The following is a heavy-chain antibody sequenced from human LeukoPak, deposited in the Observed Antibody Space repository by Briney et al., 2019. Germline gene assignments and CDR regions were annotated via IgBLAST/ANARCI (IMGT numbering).Heavy chain of an antibody. CDR2: ISSSSSYI. CDR3: ARDKASASSWSTSNWFDP. V-gene: IGHV3-21*01. Sequence: GGSLRLSCAASGFTFSSYSMNWVRQAPGKGLEWVSSISSSSSYIYYADSVKGRFTISRDNAKNSLYLQMNSLRAEDTAVYYCARDKASASSWSTSNWFDPWGQGTLVTVSS. CDR1: GFTFSSYS. J-gene: IGHJ5*02. D-gene: IGHD6-13*01.